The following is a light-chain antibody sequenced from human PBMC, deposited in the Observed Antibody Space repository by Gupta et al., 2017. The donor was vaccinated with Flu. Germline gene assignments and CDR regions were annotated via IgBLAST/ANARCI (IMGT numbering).Light chain of an antibody. CDR1: SSDVGRSDY. V-gene: IGLV2-14*01. J-gene: IGLJ1*01. Sequence: QSALTQPASVSGSPGQSITISCTGTSSDVGRSDYVSWYRQDPGKAPKLVIYDVSNRPSGVSSRFSGSKSGNTASLTISGLQAEDETDYYCSSYTSSSTLYVFGSGTKVTVL. CDR2: DVS. CDR3: SSYTSSSTLYV.